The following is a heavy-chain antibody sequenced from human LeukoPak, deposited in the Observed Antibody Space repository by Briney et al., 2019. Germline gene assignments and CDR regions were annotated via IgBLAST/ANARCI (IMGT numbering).Heavy chain of an antibody. V-gene: IGHV1-69*13. CDR3: ARGGRIAAAGTTFDY. CDR2: IIPIFGTA. J-gene: IGHJ4*02. CDR1: GGTFSSYA. Sequence: ASVKVSCKASGGTFSSYAISWMRQAPGQGLEWMGGIIPIFGTANYAQKFQGRVTITADESTSTAYMELSSLRSEDTAVYYCARGGRIAAAGTTFDYWGQGTLVTVSS. D-gene: IGHD6-13*01.